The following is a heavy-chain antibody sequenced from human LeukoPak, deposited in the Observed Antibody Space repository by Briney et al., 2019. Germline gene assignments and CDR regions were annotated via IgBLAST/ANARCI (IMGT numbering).Heavy chain of an antibody. V-gene: IGHV1-69*01. CDR1: GGTFSSYA. J-gene: IGHJ6*02. D-gene: IGHD2-2*01. CDR3: ARGQLLSTYYYYGMDV. Sequence: GASVKVSCKASGGTFSSYAISWVRQAPGQGLERMGGIIPIFGTANYAQKFQGRVTITADESTSTAYMELSSLRSEDTAVYYCARGQLLSTYYYYGMDVWGQGTTVTVSS. CDR2: IIPIFGTA.